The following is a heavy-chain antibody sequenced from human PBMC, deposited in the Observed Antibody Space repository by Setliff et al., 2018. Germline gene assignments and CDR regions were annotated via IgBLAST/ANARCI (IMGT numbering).Heavy chain of an antibody. CDR3: ASGRGGDLWDY. D-gene: IGHD2-21*01. CDR1: GGSVSISSYY. J-gene: IGHJ4*02. CDR2: IFYSGST. Sequence: SETLSLTCTVSGGSVSISSYYWSWIRQPPGKGLEWIGYIFYSGSTKYNPSLKSRVTMSVDTSKNQFSLKLSSVTAADTAVYYCASGRGGDLWDYWGQGTLVTVSS. V-gene: IGHV4-61*01.